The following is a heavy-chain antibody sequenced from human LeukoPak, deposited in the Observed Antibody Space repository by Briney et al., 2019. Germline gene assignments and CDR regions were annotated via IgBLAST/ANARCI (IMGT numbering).Heavy chain of an antibody. J-gene: IGHJ6*04. Sequence: GGSLRLSCAASGFTFSSYEMSWVRQAPGKGREWVAVISDGGSSTYYADSVKGRFTLSRDNSKNTLYLQMNSLRAEDTAVYYCAELGTTMIGGVWGKGTTVTTSS. CDR2: ISDGGSST. CDR1: GFTFSSYE. V-gene: IGHV3-30*04. CDR3: AELGTTMIGGV. D-gene: IGHD3-10*02.